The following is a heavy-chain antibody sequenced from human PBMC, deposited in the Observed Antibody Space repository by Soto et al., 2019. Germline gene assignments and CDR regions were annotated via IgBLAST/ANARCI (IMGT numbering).Heavy chain of an antibody. D-gene: IGHD3-22*01. J-gene: IGHJ6*02. Sequence: EVQLLESGGGLVQRGGSLRLSCAASTFTFSDYAMNWVRQAPGKGLEWVSAISGSGGSTYYADSVKGRFTISRDNSKNTLYLQRSSLRAEHTAVYYCAKARGWLHGFYGMAVWGQGTTVHVSS. V-gene: IGHV3-23*01. CDR2: ISGSGGST. CDR1: TFTFSDYA. CDR3: AKARGWLHGFYGMAV.